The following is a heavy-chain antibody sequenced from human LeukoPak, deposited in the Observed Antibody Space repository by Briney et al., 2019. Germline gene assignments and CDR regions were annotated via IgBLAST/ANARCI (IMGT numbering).Heavy chain of an antibody. Sequence: SETLSLTCAVYGGSFSGYYWSWIRQPPGKGLEWIGEINHSGSTNYNPSLKSRVTISVYTSKNQFSLKLSSVTAADTAVYYCACLTTADAFDIWGQGTMVTVSS. V-gene: IGHV4-34*01. CDR1: GGSFSGYY. D-gene: IGHD3-22*01. J-gene: IGHJ3*02. CDR3: ACLTTADAFDI. CDR2: INHSGST.